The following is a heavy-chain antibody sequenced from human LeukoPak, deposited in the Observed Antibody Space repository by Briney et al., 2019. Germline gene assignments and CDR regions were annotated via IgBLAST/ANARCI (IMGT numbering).Heavy chain of an antibody. CDR1: GFTFSSYS. Sequence: GGSLRLSCAASGFTFSSYSMNWVRQAPGKGLEWVANIKQDGSEKYYVDSVKGRFTISRDNAKNSLYLQMNSLRAEDTAVYYCARETTMIVVVAKDYYYYYMDVWGKGTTVTVSS. V-gene: IGHV3-7*01. J-gene: IGHJ6*03. CDR3: ARETTMIVVVAKDYYYYYMDV. D-gene: IGHD3-22*01. CDR2: IKQDGSEK.